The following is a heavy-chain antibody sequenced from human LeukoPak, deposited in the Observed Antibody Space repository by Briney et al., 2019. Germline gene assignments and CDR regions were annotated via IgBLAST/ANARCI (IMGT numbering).Heavy chain of an antibody. CDR3: ARDAPRRPQLVQRNGYYYYMDV. CDR2: VFYSGFT. Sequence: TPSETLSLTCTVSGGSINTYWWGWIRQPPGKGREWIGNVFYSGFTNYNPSLKSRVTMSVDTSKNQCSLKLSSVTPADTAVYYCARDAPRRPQLVQRNGYYYYMDVWGKGTTVTVSS. D-gene: IGHD6-6*01. J-gene: IGHJ6*03. V-gene: IGHV4-59*01. CDR1: GGSINTYW.